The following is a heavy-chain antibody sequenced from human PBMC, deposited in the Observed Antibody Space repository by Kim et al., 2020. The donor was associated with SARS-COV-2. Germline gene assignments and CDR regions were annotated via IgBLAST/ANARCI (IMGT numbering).Heavy chain of an antibody. V-gene: IGHV3-9*01. CDR3: AKDMRSSWSGYIPPYYYYCIDV. CDR2: ISWNSGSI. CDR1: GFTFEDYA. J-gene: IGHJ6*02. D-gene: IGHD3-3*01. Sequence: GGSLRLSCAASGFTFEDYAMHWVRQAPGKGLEWVSGISWNSGSIGSADSVKGRFTISRDNAKNSLYLQMNSLRAEDTALYYCAKDMRSSWSGYIPPYYYYCIDVWGQGTTVPVSS.